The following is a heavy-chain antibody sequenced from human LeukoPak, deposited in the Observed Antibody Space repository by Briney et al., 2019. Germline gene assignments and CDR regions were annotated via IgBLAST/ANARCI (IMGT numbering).Heavy chain of an antibody. CDR1: GFSFSENW. Sequence: GGSLRLSCAASGFSFSENWMSWVRQAPGKGLECVASTNEAGGDKYYVDSVKGRFTISRDNSKNSLSLQMNSLTAEDTAIYYCAIATTGRGAFGSWGQGTLVSVSS. J-gene: IGHJ4*02. CDR3: AIATTGRGAFGS. D-gene: IGHD1-1*01. CDR2: TNEAGGDK. V-gene: IGHV3-7*01.